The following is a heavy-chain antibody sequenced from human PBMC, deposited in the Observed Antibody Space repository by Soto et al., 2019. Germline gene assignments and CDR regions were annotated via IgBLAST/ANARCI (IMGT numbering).Heavy chain of an antibody. Sequence: LGESLKISCKGSGYSFTSYWIGCVRQMPGKGLEGMGIIYPGDSDTRYSPSFQGQVTISADKSISTAYLQWSSLKASDTAMYYCARQWTNDYYDSSGYHYYYYGMEVWGQGTTVTVSS. D-gene: IGHD3-22*01. CDR3: ARQWTNDYYDSSGYHYYYYGMEV. CDR1: GYSFTSYW. CDR2: IYPGDSDT. V-gene: IGHV5-51*01. J-gene: IGHJ6*02.